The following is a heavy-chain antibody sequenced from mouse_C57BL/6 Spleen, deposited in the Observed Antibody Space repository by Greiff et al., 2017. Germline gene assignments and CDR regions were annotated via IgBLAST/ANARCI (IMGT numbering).Heavy chain of an antibody. V-gene: IGHV1-82*01. D-gene: IGHD2-2*01. Sequence: VQLQQSGPELVKPGASVKISCKASGYAFSSSWMNWVKQRPGKGLEWIGRIFPGDGDTNYNRKFKGQATLTADKSYSTAYMQLRSLTSDDSAVYFCSREVIYNGYDWYCDVWGTGTTVTVSS. CDR1: GYAFSSSW. CDR2: IFPGDGDT. J-gene: IGHJ1*03. CDR3: SREVIYNGYDWYCDV.